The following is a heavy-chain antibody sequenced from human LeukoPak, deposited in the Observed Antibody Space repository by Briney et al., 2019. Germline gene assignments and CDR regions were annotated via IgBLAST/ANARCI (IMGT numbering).Heavy chain of an antibody. D-gene: IGHD1-7*01. V-gene: IGHV3-7*01. CDR1: GFTFSSYW. Sequence: EGSLRLSCAASGFTFSSYWMSWVRQAPGKGLEWVANINKDGSEKYYVDSVKGRFTISRDNAKNSLYLQMNSLRAEDTAVYYCARDDDWNYEDYWGQGTLVTVSS. CDR3: ARDDDWNYEDY. CDR2: INKDGSEK. J-gene: IGHJ4*02.